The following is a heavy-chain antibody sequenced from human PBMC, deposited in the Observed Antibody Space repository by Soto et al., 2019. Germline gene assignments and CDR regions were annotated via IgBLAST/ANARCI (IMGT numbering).Heavy chain of an antibody. CDR3: ARETVDTAMVS. CDR2: ISYDGSNK. Sequence: QVQLVESGGGVVQPGRSLRLSCAASGFTFSSYAMHWVRQAPGKGLEWVAVISYDGSNKYYADSVKGRFTISRDNSKNTLYLQMNSLRAEDTAVYYWARETVDTAMVSWGQGTLVTVSS. J-gene: IGHJ4*02. D-gene: IGHD5-18*01. V-gene: IGHV3-30-3*01. CDR1: GFTFSSYA.